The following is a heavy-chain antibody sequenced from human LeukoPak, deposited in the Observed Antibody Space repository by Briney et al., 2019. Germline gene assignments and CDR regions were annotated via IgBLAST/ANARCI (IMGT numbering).Heavy chain of an antibody. CDR3: ARATGLYGSSEPPYYFDH. Sequence: ASVKVSCKASGYTFTSYGISWVRQAPGQGLEWIGWISAYNGNTNYAQKLQGRVTMTTDTSTSTAYMELRSLRSDGTAVYYCARATGLYGSSEPPYYFDHWGQGTLVTVSS. CDR2: ISAYNGNT. J-gene: IGHJ4*02. CDR1: GYTFTSYG. V-gene: IGHV1-18*01. D-gene: IGHD1-26*01.